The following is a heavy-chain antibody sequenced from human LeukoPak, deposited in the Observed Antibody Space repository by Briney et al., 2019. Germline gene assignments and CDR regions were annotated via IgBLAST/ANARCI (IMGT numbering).Heavy chain of an antibody. D-gene: IGHD2-15*01. CDR1: GFTFSRYA. CDR3: AKMKSGWVVAASDY. Sequence: GGSLRLSCAASGFTFSRYAMSWVRQAPGKGLEWVSVISSSGDSTYYADSVKGRFTMSRDSSKNTLYLQMKSLRADDTAVYYCAKMKSGWVVAASDYWGQGTLVTVSS. V-gene: IGHV3-23*01. J-gene: IGHJ4*02. CDR2: ISSSGDST.